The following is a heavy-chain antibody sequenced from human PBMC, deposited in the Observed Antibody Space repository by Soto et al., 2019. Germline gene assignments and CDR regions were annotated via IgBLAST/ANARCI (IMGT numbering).Heavy chain of an antibody. CDR1: GFTFRSFT. V-gene: IGHV3-21*01. D-gene: IGHD6-13*01. J-gene: IGHJ5*02. CDR2: ISSNSAYI. Sequence: WGSLRLSCAASGFTFRSFTMNWVRQAPGKGLEWVSTISSNSAYIYYTDALRGRFTISRDNAKNSLHLQMNSLRAEDTAVYYCTRDASRDSSARGWFDPWGPGTLVTVSS. CDR3: TRDASRDSSARGWFDP.